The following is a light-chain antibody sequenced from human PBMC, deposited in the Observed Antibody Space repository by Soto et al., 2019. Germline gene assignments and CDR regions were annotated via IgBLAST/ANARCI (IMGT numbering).Light chain of an antibody. CDR1: QSVLYSSNNKNY. V-gene: IGKV4-1*01. CDR2: WAS. J-gene: IGKJ2*01. Sequence: DIVMTQSPDSLAVSLGERATINCKSSQSVLYSSNNKNYLAWYQQKPGQPPKLLIYWASTRESGVPDRFSGSGSGTEFTLAISSLQAEDVAVYYCQQDYSTPVTFGQGTKLEIK. CDR3: QQDYSTPVT.